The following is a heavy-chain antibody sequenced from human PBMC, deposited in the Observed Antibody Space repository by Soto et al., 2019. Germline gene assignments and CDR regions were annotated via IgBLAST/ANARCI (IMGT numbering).Heavy chain of an antibody. CDR3: AKDRQWLLNYFDY. D-gene: IGHD6-19*01. V-gene: IGHV3-21*01. Sequence: GGSLRLSCAASGFTFSSHAMNWVRQAPGKGPEWVARIASSISYIYYADSVKGRFTISRDNSKNTLYLQMNSLRAEDTAVYYCAKDRQWLLNYFDYWGQGTLVTVSS. CDR2: IASSISYI. J-gene: IGHJ4*02. CDR1: GFTFSSHA.